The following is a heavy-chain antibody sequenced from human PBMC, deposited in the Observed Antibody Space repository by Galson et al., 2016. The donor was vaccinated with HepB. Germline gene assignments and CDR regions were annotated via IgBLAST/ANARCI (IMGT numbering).Heavy chain of an antibody. CDR3: ARDALGTWDLTT. J-gene: IGHJ1*01. CDR2: ISGGGETT. CDR1: GFSFSNYE. Sequence: SLRLSCAASGFSFSNYEMNWVRQAQGKGLEWVAYISGGGETTYYADSVRGRFTISRDNARDSVFLQMTSLRVEDTARYYCARDALGTWDLTTWGQGTLVSVSS. D-gene: IGHD1-26*01. V-gene: IGHV3-48*03.